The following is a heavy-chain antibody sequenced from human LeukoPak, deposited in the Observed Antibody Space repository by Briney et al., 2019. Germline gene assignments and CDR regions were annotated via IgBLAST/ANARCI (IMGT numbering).Heavy chain of an antibody. Sequence: GGPLRPSCAASGYPFRTYWMRWVRQSPGRGLEWVTNIEQDGSEKYYVDSVKGRFTLYRENAKHSLFLQMNSLRAEDTAVYYCARDIRDAFDIWGQGTMVTVSS. V-gene: IGHV3-7*04. J-gene: IGHJ3*02. CDR3: ARDIRDAFDI. CDR2: IEQDGSEK. CDR1: GYPFRTYW.